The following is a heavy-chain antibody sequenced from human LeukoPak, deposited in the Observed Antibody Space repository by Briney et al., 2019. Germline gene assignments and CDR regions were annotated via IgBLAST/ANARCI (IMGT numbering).Heavy chain of an antibody. CDR1: GGTFSSYA. J-gene: IGHJ5*02. V-gene: IGHV1-69*05. D-gene: IGHD3-10*01. CDR2: IIPIFGTA. Sequence: SVKVSCKASGGTFSSYAISWVRQAPGQGLEWMGGIIPIFGTANYAQKFQGRVTITTDESTSTAYMELSSLRSEDTAVYHCARVLRWYYGSGSYFNWFDPWGQGTLVTVSS. CDR3: ARVLRWYYGSGSYFNWFDP.